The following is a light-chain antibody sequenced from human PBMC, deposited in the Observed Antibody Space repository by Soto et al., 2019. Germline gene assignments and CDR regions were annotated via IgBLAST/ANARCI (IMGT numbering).Light chain of an antibody. CDR1: QNIGGW. J-gene: IGKJ1*01. Sequence: DIQMTQSPSTLSASVGDRVTITCRASQNIGGWLAWYQQKPGKAPKFLIFDASSLESGVPSRFSGSGSGTEFTLTISSLQPDDFATYYCQQYNSYWTFGQGTKADIK. CDR2: DAS. V-gene: IGKV1-5*01. CDR3: QQYNSYWT.